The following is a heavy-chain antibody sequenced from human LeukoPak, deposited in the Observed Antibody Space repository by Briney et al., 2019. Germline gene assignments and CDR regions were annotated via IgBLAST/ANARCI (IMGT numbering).Heavy chain of an antibody. CDR2: ISAYNGNT. J-gene: IGHJ5*02. CDR1: GYTFTSYG. D-gene: IGHD6-13*01. CDR3: ARDHGSSWSGWFDP. Sequence: ASVKVSCKASGYTFTSYGISWVRQAPGQGLEWMGWISAYNGNTNYAQKLQGRVTMTTDTSTSTAYMELRSLGSDDTAVYYCARDHGSSWSGWFDPWGQGTLVTVSS. V-gene: IGHV1-18*01.